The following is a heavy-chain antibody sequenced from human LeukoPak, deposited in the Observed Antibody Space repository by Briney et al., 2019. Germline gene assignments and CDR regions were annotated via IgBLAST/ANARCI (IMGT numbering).Heavy chain of an antibody. CDR2: IKAEGSST. J-gene: IGHJ4*02. Sequence: GGSLRLSCAASGFTFSNFWMHWVRQAPGKGLVWVSRIKAEGSSTTYADSVKGRFTISRDNAKNTVYLQMSSLRAEDTAVYYCANDRGYSFDYWGQGTLVTVSS. CDR3: ANDRGYSFDY. V-gene: IGHV3-74*01. D-gene: IGHD3-22*01. CDR1: GFTFSNFW.